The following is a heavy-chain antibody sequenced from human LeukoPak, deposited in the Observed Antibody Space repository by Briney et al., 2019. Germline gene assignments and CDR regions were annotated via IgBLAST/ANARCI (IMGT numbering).Heavy chain of an antibody. D-gene: IGHD6-19*01. J-gene: IGHJ4*02. CDR1: GYTCTGYY. CDR2: INPNSGGT. V-gene: IGHV1-2*06. CDR3: ARDPRAIAVAGTGAY. Sequence: ASVKVSCKASGYTCTGYYMHWVRQAPGQGLEWMGRINPNSGGTNYAQKFQGRVTMTRDTSISTAYMELSRLRSDDTAVYYCARDPRAIAVAGTGAYWGQGTLVTVSS.